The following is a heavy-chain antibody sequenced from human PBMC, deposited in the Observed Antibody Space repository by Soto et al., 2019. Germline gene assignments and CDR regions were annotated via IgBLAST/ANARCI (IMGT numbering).Heavy chain of an antibody. V-gene: IGHV4-34*01. CDR1: GGSFCTYY. D-gene: IGHD1-7*01. Sequence: QVLLQQWGAGLLKPSETLSLTCAVYGGSFCTYYWSWIRQPPGKGLEWIGEINHRGSTNYNPSLKSRVPISVDTSKNQFSLKLSSVTAADRAVYYCARGLNWNYGAFDYWGQGTLVTVSS. J-gene: IGHJ4*02. CDR3: ARGLNWNYGAFDY. CDR2: INHRGST.